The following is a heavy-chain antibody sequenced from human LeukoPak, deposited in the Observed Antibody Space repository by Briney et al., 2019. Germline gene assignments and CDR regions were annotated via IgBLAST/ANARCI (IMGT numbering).Heavy chain of an antibody. D-gene: IGHD3-10*01. J-gene: IGHJ4*02. CDR2: ISGSGRRT. Sequence: GGSLTLSCTASGFTFSTYSMTWVRQAPGKGLEWVSYISGSGRRTYYADSEKRRFTISRDNSRDTLSLKMNSLSAADTALYFCARATFYYGSGGRYYFDYWGQGTLVTVSS. CDR3: ARATFYYGSGGRYYFDY. V-gene: IGHV3-23*01. CDR1: GFTFSTYS.